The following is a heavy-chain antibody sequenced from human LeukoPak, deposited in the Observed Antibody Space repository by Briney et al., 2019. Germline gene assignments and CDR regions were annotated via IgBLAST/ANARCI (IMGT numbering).Heavy chain of an antibody. CDR1: GFTFSDYY. CDR3: ARNTKVPYYYYYMDV. D-gene: IGHD2-2*01. Sequence: GGSLRLSCAASGFTFSDYYMSWIRQAPGKGLEWVSYISSSGSTIYYADSVKGRFTISRDNAKNSLYLQMNSLRAEDTAVYYCARNTKVPYYYYYMDVWGKGTTVTASS. CDR2: ISSSGSTI. J-gene: IGHJ6*03. V-gene: IGHV3-11*01.